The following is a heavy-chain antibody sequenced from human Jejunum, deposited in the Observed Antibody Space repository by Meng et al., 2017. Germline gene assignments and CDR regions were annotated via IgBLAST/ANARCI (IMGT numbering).Heavy chain of an antibody. CDR3: ARHEVDFDN. V-gene: IGHV4-34*02. J-gene: IGHJ4*02. Sequence: QRQQWCAGLLNPSDTRSSPVGFYGGSISGCFGRWIRKAPGGGREWVGELTRGGTTNYNPSLKSRVTISADTSKNQFSLTLSSVSAADTAVYYCARHEVDFDNWGQGTLVTVSS. CDR2: LTRGGTT. CDR1: GGSISGCF. D-gene: IGHD1-26*01.